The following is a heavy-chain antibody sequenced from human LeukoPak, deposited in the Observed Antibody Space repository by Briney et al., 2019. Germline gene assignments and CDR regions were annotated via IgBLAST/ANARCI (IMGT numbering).Heavy chain of an antibody. J-gene: IGHJ5*02. CDR3: ARDRVLNWFDP. Sequence: PGGSLRLSCAASGFTFSSYSMNWVRQAPGKGLEWVSSISSSSSYIYYADSVKSRFTISRDNAKNSLYLQMNSLRAEDTAVYYCARDRVLNWFDPWGQGTLVTVSS. V-gene: IGHV3-21*01. CDR1: GFTFSSYS. D-gene: IGHD3-10*01. CDR2: ISSSSSYI.